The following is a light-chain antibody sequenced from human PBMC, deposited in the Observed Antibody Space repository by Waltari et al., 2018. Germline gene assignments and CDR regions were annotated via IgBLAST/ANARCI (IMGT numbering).Light chain of an antibody. CDR2: GKN. J-gene: IGLJ2*01. V-gene: IGLV3-19*01. Sequence: SSELTQDPAVSVALGQTVRITCQGDSLRSYYARWDQQKPGPAPVLVIYGKNNRPPGIPDRFSGASSGNTASLTITGAQAEDEADYYCNSRDSSGNVVFGGGTKLTVL. CDR3: NSRDSSGNVV. CDR1: SLRSYY.